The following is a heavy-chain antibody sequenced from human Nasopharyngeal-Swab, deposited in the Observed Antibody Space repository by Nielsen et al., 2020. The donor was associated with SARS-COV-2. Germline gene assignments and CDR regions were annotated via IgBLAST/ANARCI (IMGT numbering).Heavy chain of an antibody. CDR3: AKDEKTYYYDSRGDY. CDR2: ISYDGSNK. Sequence: GESLKISCAAFGFTFSSYGIHWVRQAPGKGLEGVAVISYDGSNKYYADSVKGRFTISRDNSKNTLYLQMNSLRAEDTAVYYCAKDEKTYYYDSRGDYWGQGTLVTVSS. V-gene: IGHV3-30*18. D-gene: IGHD3-22*01. J-gene: IGHJ4*02. CDR1: GFTFSSYG.